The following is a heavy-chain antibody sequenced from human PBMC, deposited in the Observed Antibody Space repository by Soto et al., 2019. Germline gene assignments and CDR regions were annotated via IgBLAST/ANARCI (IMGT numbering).Heavy chain of an antibody. CDR2: ISAYNGNT. J-gene: IGHJ4*02. CDR3: ARDQGGDSSGYHPKPIDY. Sequence: QVPLVQSGAEVKKPGASVKVSCKASGYTFTSYGISWVRQAPGQGLEWMGWISAYNGNTNYAQKLQGRVTMTTDTSTSTAYMELRSLRSDDTAVYYCARDQGGDSSGYHPKPIDYWGQGTLVTVSS. D-gene: IGHD3-22*01. CDR1: GYTFTSYG. V-gene: IGHV1-18*01.